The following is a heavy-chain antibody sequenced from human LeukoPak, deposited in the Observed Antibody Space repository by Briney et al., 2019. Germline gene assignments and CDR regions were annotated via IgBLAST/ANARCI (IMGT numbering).Heavy chain of an antibody. CDR2: ISSSGSTI. CDR1: GFTFSSYE. D-gene: IGHD3-9*01. V-gene: IGHV3-48*03. CDR3: AKHPAAYDILTGESDAFDI. J-gene: IGHJ3*02. Sequence: GGALRLSCAASGFTFSSYEMNWVRQAPVKGLEWVSYISSSGSTIYYADSVKGRFTISRDNAKNSLYLQMNSLRAEDTAVYYCAKHPAAYDILTGESDAFDIWGQGTMVTVSS.